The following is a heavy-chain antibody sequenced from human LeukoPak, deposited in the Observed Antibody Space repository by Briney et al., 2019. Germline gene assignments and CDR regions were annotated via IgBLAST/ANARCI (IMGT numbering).Heavy chain of an antibody. CDR1: GGSIDSSSYY. CDR2: IYYSGNT. Sequence: SETQSLTCSVSGGSIDSSSYYWGWIRQPPGKGLEWIGNIYYSGNTYYNPSLKSRATLSVDTSKNQFSLRLSSVTATDTAVYYCARLGALRYCVNGVCMRDYWGQGTLVTVSS. D-gene: IGHD2-8*01. CDR3: ARLGALRYCVNGVCMRDY. V-gene: IGHV4-39*01. J-gene: IGHJ4*02.